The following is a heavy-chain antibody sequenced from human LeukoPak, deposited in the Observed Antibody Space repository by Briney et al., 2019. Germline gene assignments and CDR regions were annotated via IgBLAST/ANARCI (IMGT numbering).Heavy chain of an antibody. CDR2: ISSNGGST. D-gene: IGHD2-15*01. V-gene: IGHV3-64*01. CDR3: ARDGGVYYYYYYMDV. J-gene: IGHJ6*03. Sequence: SGGSLRLSCAASGFTFSSYAMHWVRQAPGKGLEYVSAISSNGGSTYSANSVKGRFTISRDNSKNTLYLQMGSLRAEDMAVYYCARDGGVYYYYYYMDVWGKGTTVTVSS. CDR1: GFTFSSYA.